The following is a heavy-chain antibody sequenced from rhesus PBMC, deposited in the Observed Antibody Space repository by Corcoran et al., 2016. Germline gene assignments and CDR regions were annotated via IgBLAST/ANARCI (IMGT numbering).Heavy chain of an antibody. CDR2: IAGNTEPT. V-gene: IGHV4S16*01. CDR3: ARDAISLDV. J-gene: IGHJ5-2*02. CDR1: GVSLYGNY. Sequence: QVLLQESGPGLVKPSETLSLTCAVSGVSLYGNYWTWIRQSPGKGRGWIGYIAGNTEPTSYNPDLGRRVTISKDSSQNQYSLMLTSLTAAATAIYYGARDAISLDVWGRGVLVTVSS.